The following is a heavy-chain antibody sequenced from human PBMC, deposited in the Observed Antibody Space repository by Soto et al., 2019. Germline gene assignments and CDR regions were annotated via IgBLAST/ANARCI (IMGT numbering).Heavy chain of an antibody. CDR2: IWYDGSNK. D-gene: IGHD3-22*01. J-gene: IGHJ4*02. V-gene: IGHV3-33*01. CDR1: GFTSSSYG. Sequence: GGSLRLSCAASGFTSSSYGMHWVRQAPGKGLEWVAVIWYDGSNKYYADSVKGRFTISRDNSKNTLYLQMNSLRAEDTAVYYCARENYYDSSGYYYFAFVGVLDYWGQGTLVTVSS. CDR3: ARENYYDSSGYYYFAFVGVLDY.